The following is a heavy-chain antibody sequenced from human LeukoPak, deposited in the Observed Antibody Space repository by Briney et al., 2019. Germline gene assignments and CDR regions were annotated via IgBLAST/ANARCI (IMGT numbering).Heavy chain of an antibody. CDR1: GYTFTFNY. J-gene: IGHJ6*02. CDR2: INPNSGGT. V-gene: IGHV1-2*02. CDR3: ARGYYYGSGIYYYGMDV. Sequence: ASVTVSFNSSGYTFTFNYMHWLRHAPGQGLGWMGWINPNSGGTNYAQKFQGRVTMTRDTSISTAHMELRRLRFDAEAVLYCARGYYYGSGIYYYGMDVWGQGTTVTVSS. D-gene: IGHD3-10*01.